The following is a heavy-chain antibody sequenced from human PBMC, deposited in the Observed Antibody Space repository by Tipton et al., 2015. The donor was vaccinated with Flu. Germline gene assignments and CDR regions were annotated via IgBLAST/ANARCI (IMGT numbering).Heavy chain of an antibody. D-gene: IGHD2-2*01. CDR3: ARGHKAIVVVPAAITPGWFGP. CDR1: GYTFTSYG. Sequence: QSGPEVKKPGASVKVSCKASGYTFTSYGISWVRQAPGQGLEWMGWISAYNGNTNYAQKLQGRVTMTTDTSTSTAYMELRSLRSDDTAVYYCARGHKAIVVVPAAITPGWFGPWGQGTLVTVSS. J-gene: IGHJ5*02. V-gene: IGHV1-18*04. CDR2: ISAYNGNT.